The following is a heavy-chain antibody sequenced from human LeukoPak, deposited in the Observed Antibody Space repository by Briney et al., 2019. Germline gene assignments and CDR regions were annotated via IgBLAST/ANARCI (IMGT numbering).Heavy chain of an antibody. D-gene: IGHD3-22*01. CDR3: ASQYYYDSSGYYNSNWFDP. V-gene: IGHV3-48*03. J-gene: IGHJ5*02. Sequence: GGSLRLSCAASGFTLSSYDMDWIRQAPGKGLEWVSFISRSGGTIYYADPVKGRFTISRDNAKNSLYLQVNSLRAEDTAVYYCASQYYYDSSGYYNSNWFDPWGQGTLVTVSS. CDR2: ISRSGGTI. CDR1: GFTLSSYD.